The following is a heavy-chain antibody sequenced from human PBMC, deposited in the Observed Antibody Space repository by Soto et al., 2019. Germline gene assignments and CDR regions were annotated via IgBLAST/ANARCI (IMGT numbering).Heavy chain of an antibody. CDR2: ISSSSSYI. J-gene: IGHJ4*02. V-gene: IGHV3-21*01. CDR1: GFIFSSYS. CDR3: ARGGMPVMITFGGDSELDY. Sequence: EVQLVESGGGLVKPGGSLRLSCAASGFIFSSYSMNWVRQAPGKGLEWVSSISSSSSYIYYADSVKGRFTITRDNAKNSLYLQMNSLRAEDTAMYYCARGGMPVMITFGGDSELDYWGQGTLVTVSS. D-gene: IGHD3-16*01.